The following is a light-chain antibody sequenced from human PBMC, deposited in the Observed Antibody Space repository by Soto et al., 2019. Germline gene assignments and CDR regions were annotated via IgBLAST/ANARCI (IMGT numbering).Light chain of an antibody. Sequence: EIMLTQAPCTLSVSAGERATLSCRASQSISINLAWYQQKPGQAPRLLIYGASTRATGIPARFSGSGSGTEFTLIISSLQSEDFAVYYCQQRSNWTPITFGQGTRLEIK. CDR3: QQRSNWTPIT. CDR1: QSISIN. V-gene: IGKV3-15*01. J-gene: IGKJ5*01. CDR2: GAS.